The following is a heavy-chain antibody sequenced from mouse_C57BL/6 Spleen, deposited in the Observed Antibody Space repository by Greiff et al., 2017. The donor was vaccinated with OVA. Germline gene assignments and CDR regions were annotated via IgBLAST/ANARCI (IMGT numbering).Heavy chain of an antibody. CDR2: IWSGGST. J-gene: IGHJ1*03. Sequence: VKLMESGPGLVQPSQSLSITCTVSGFSLTSYGVHWVRQSPGKGLEWLGVIWSGGSTDYNAAFISRLSISKDNSKSQVFFKMNSLQADDTAIYYCARRDYGWYFDVWGTGTTVTVSS. V-gene: IGHV2-2*01. CDR3: ARRDYGWYFDV. D-gene: IGHD1-1*01. CDR1: GFSLTSYG.